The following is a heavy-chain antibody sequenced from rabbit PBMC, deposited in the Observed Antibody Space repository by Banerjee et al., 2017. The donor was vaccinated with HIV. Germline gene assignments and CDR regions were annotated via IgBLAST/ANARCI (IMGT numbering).Heavy chain of an antibody. CDR2: INTGSGSA. Sequence: QSLEESGGDLVKPGASLTLTCTASGFSFSSNYYMCWVRQAPGKGLEWIGCINTGSGSAYYASWAKGRFTISKTSSTTVTLQMTSLTAADTATYFCARGVVAGNLRGPGTLVTVS. D-gene: IGHD1-1*01. V-gene: IGHV1S40*01. CDR1: GFSFSSNYY. J-gene: IGHJ4*01. CDR3: ARGVVAGNL.